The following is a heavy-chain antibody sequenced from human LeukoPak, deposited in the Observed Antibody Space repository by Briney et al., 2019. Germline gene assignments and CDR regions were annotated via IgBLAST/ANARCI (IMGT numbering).Heavy chain of an antibody. Sequence: GGSLRLSCAASGFTFSSYAMSWVRQAPGKGLEWVSGISGSGGSTDYADSVKGRFTISRDNSKNTLYLQMNSLRAEDTALYYCAKGWKSFDYWGQGTLVTVSS. V-gene: IGHV3-23*01. D-gene: IGHD1-1*01. CDR3: AKGWKSFDY. CDR2: ISGSGGST. J-gene: IGHJ4*02. CDR1: GFTFSSYA.